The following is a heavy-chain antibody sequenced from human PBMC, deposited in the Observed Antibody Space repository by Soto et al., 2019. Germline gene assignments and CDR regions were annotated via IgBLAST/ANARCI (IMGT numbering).Heavy chain of an antibody. D-gene: IGHD3-10*01. J-gene: IGHJ4*02. Sequence: QVQLQESGPGLVKPSGTLSLTCAVSGGSISTNNWWSWVRQPPGKGLEWIGEIYHTGGTNYNPSLKSRVAMSVDKSKNQFSLNLNSVTAADTAVYYCAREKGAGTYMGFVYWGQGTLVTVSS. CDR3: AREKGAGTYMGFVY. CDR2: IYHTGGT. CDR1: GGSISTNNW. V-gene: IGHV4-4*02.